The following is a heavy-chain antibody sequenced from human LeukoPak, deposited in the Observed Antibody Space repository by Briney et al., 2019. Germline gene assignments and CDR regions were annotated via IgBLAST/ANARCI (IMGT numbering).Heavy chain of an antibody. V-gene: IGHV4-38-2*02. D-gene: IGHD2-8*01. CDR2: IYHSGST. CDR3: ARVTYCTTGVCYRYYFDY. J-gene: IGHJ4*02. CDR1: GYSISSGYY. Sequence: SETLSLTCTVSGYSISSGYYWGWIRQPPGKGLEWIGSIYHSGSTYYNPSLKSRVTISVDTSKNQFSLKLSSVTAADTAVYYCARVTYCTTGVCYRYYFDYWGQGTLVTVSS.